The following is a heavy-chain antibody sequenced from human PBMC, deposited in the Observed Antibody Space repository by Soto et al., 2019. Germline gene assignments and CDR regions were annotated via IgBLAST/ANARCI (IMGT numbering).Heavy chain of an antibody. CDR2: ISWNSGSI. CDR3: ASGRGYDILTGYYPYFDY. Sequence: EVQLVESGGGLVQSGKSLRLSCAASGLTFDDYAMHWVRQAPGKDLEWVSGISWNSGSIGYADSVKGRFTISRDNAKNSPXMQMNSLRAGDTALYDCASGRGYDILTGYYPYFDYWGQGTLVTVSS. J-gene: IGHJ4*02. V-gene: IGHV3-9*01. CDR1: GLTFDDYA. D-gene: IGHD3-9*01.